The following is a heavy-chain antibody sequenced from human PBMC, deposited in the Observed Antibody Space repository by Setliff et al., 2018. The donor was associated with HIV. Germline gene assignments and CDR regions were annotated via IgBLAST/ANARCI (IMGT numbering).Heavy chain of an antibody. V-gene: IGHV1-2*06. CDR2: INPTSGDT. CDR3: ARGGISGSYFDY. CDR1: GYTLTGYY. D-gene: IGHD1-26*01. J-gene: IGHJ4*02. Sequence: ASVKVSCKASGYTLTGYYMNWVRQAPGQGLEWMGRINPTSGDTNYAQKFQGRVTMTRDTSISTAYMELSRLKSDDAAVYYCARGGISGSYFDYWGQGTLVTVSS.